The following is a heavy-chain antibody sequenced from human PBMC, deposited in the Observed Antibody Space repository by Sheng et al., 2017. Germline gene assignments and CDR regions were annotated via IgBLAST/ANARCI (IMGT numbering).Heavy chain of an antibody. D-gene: IGHD6-6*01. CDR2: IIPIFGTA. CDR3: ARSPPRSGSSSEVSNWFDP. V-gene: IGHV1-69*05. CDR1: GGTFSSYA. J-gene: IGHJ5*02. Sequence: QVQLVQSGAEVKKPGSSVKVSCKASGGTFSSYAISWVRQAPGQGLEWMGGIIPIFGTANYAQKFQGRVTITTDESTSTAYMELSSLRSEDTAVYYCARSPPRSGSSSEVSNWFDPWGQGTLVTVSS.